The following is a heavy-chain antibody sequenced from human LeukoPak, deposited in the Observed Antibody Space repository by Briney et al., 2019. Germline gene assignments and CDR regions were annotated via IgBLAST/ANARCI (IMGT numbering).Heavy chain of an antibody. CDR1: GFTFSSYA. CDR3: AKDLGLYYYYGMDV. D-gene: IGHD3-10*01. Sequence: HPGGSLRLSCAASGFTFSSYAMSWVRQAPGKGLEWVSAISGSGGSTYYADSVKGRFTISRDNSKNTLYLQMNSLRAEDTAVYYCAKDLGLYYYYGMDVWGQGTTVTVSS. CDR2: ISGSGGST. J-gene: IGHJ6*02. V-gene: IGHV3-23*01.